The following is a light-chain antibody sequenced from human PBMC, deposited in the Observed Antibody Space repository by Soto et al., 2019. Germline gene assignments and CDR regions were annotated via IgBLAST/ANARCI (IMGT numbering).Light chain of an antibody. J-gene: IGKJ1*01. CDR3: QQYDNWPWT. V-gene: IGKV3-15*01. Sequence: EIVMTQSPATLSVSPGGRPTFPSRPIQRFSDTLAWYQQKPGQAPRLLIYGASRRATGFPARFSGSGSGTDFTLTISSLQSEDFAVYYCQQYDNWPWTFGQGTKVEI. CDR1: QRFSDT. CDR2: GAS.